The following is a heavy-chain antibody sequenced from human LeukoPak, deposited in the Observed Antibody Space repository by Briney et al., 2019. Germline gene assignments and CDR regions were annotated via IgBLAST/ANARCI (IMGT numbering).Heavy chain of an antibody. CDR3: ARGSYCGGDCYGLGLDY. CDR1: GGSISSYY. J-gene: IGHJ4*02. CDR2: IYYSGST. V-gene: IGHV4-59*08. Sequence: SETLSLTCTVSGGSISSYYWSWIRQPPGKGLEWIGYIYYSGSTNYNPSLKSRVTISVDTSKNQFSLKLSSVTAADTAVYYCARGSYCGGDCYGLGLDYWGQGTLVTVSS. D-gene: IGHD2-21*02.